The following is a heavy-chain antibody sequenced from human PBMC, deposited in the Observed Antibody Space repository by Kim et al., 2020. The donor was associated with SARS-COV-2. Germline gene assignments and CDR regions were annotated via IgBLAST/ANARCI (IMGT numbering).Heavy chain of an antibody. V-gene: IGHV5-51*01. CDR3: ARYNSTVSFDH. CDR2: IFPGDSDA. Sequence: GESLKISCKASGYVLSKYWIAWVRQTAGQGLECLGIIFPGDSDARYSPSFQGQVTISADKSTNTAYLQWSSLKASDTATYYCARYNSTVSFDHLGQGTLV. CDR1: GYVLSKYW. J-gene: IGHJ4*02. D-gene: IGHD3-22*01.